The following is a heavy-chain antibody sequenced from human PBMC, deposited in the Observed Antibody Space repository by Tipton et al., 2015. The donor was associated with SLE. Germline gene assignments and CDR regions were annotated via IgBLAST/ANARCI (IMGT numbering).Heavy chain of an antibody. CDR1: GGSFSDYY. J-gene: IGHJ5*02. Sequence: TLSLTCAVYGGSFSDYYWSWIRQPPGKGLEWIGEINHSGSTNYNPSLKSRVTISVDTSKNQFSLKLSSVTAADTAVYYCATRPGGNNWFDPWGQGTLVTVSS. CDR3: ATRPGGNNWFDP. D-gene: IGHD1-26*01. CDR2: INHSGST. V-gene: IGHV4-34*01.